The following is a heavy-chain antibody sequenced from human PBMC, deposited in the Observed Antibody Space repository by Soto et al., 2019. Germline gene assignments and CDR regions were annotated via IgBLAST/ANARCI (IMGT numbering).Heavy chain of an antibody. J-gene: IGHJ4*02. D-gene: IGHD1-26*01. CDR2: IRDSGGST. CDR3: ARLVSAAANDY. CDR1: GFTFSSYT. Sequence: GGSLRLSCAASGFTFSSYTMSWVRQAPGKGPEWVSGIRDSGGSTYYADSVKGRFTISRDNSKNTLYLQMNSLRAEDTAVYYCARLVSAAANDYWGQGTLVTVSS. V-gene: IGHV3-23*01.